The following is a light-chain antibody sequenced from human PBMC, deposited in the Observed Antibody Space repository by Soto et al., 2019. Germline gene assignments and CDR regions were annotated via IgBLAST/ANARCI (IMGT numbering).Light chain of an antibody. Sequence: EIVWKPSPGTLSLSAGERATLSCRASQSVSSSYLAWYQQKPGQAPRLLIYRASSRATGIPDRFSRSGSGTDFTLTISRLQPEDFAVYYCQQYGSSLTVGAGTKVEIK. CDR2: RAS. J-gene: IGKJ4*01. CDR3: QQYGSSLT. V-gene: IGKV3-20*01. CDR1: QSVSSSY.